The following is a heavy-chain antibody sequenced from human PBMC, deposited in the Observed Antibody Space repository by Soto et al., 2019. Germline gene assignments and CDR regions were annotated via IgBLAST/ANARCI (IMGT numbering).Heavy chain of an antibody. CDR1: GGTFSSYA. Sequence: SVKVSCKASGGTFSSYAISWVRQAPGQGLEWMGGIIPILGTANYAQKFQGRVTITADESTSTAYMELSSLRSEDTAVYYCARVYDYVWGSYRSYYFDYWGQGXLVTVSS. CDR3: ARVYDYVWGSYRSYYFDY. J-gene: IGHJ4*02. V-gene: IGHV1-69*13. CDR2: IIPILGTA. D-gene: IGHD3-16*02.